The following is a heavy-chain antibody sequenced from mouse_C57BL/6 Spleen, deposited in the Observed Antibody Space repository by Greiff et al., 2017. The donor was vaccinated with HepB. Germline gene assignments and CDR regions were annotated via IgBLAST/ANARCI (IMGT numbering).Heavy chain of an antibody. D-gene: IGHD2-2*01. J-gene: IGHJ1*03. Sequence: QVQLQQSGAELVKPGASVKISCKASGYAFSSYWMNWVKQRLGKGLEWIGQIYPGDGDTNYNGKFKGKATLTADKSSSTAYMQLSSLTSEDSAVYFCARSDGYGTLYWYFDVWGTGTTVTVSS. CDR1: GYAFSSYW. CDR3: ARSDGYGTLYWYFDV. CDR2: IYPGDGDT. V-gene: IGHV1-80*01.